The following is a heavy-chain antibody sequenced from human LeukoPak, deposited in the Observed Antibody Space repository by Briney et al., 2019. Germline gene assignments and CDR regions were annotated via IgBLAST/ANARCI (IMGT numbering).Heavy chain of an antibody. Sequence: SETLSLTCAVYGGSFSGYYWSWIHQPPGKGLEWIGEINHSGSTNYNPSLKSRVTISVDTSKNQFSLKLSSVTAADTAVYYCARGSGVRFVYYYYYMDVWGKGTTVTVSS. CDR2: INHSGST. V-gene: IGHV4-34*01. J-gene: IGHJ6*03. D-gene: IGHD6-25*01. CDR1: GGSFSGYY. CDR3: ARGSGVRFVYYYYYMDV.